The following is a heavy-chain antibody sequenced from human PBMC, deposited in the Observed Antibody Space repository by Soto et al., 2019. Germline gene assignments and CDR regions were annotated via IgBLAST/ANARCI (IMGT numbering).Heavy chain of an antibody. Sequence: QVQLQQWGAGLLKPSETLSLTCAVYGGSFSGYYWSWIRQPPGKGLEWIGEINHSGSTNYNPSLKSRVTISVDTSKNQFSLKLSSVTVADTAVYYCARTSGYVVDYFDYWGQGTLVTVSS. D-gene: IGHD2-15*01. V-gene: IGHV4-34*01. CDR3: ARTSGYVVDYFDY. CDR1: GGSFSGYY. J-gene: IGHJ4*02. CDR2: INHSGST.